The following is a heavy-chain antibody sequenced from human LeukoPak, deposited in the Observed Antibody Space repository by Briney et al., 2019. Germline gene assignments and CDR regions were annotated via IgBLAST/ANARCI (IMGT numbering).Heavy chain of an antibody. J-gene: IGHJ4*02. Sequence: AGGSLRLSCAASGFTFSSYAMSWVRQAPGKGLEWVSAISGSGGSTYYADSVKGRFTISRDNSKNTLYLQMNSLRAEDTAVYYCAKWALNYYDSSGYYTDYWGQGTLVTVSS. CDR3: AKWALNYYDSSGYYTDY. D-gene: IGHD3-22*01. V-gene: IGHV3-23*01. CDR2: ISGSGGST. CDR1: GFTFSSYA.